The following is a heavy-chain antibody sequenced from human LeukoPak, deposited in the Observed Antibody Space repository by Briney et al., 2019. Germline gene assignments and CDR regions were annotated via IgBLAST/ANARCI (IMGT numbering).Heavy chain of an antibody. D-gene: IGHD2-2*02. V-gene: IGHV3-23*01. CDR3: AKDQGGYCSSTSCYSFDY. CDR2: ISGSGGST. CDR1: GFTFNSYA. J-gene: IGHJ4*02. Sequence: GGSLRLSCAASGFTFNSYAMSWVRQAPGKGLEWVSAISGSGGSTYYADSVKGRFTISRDNSKNTLYLQMNSLRAEDKAGYYCAKDQGGYCSSTSCYSFDYWGQGTLVTVRS.